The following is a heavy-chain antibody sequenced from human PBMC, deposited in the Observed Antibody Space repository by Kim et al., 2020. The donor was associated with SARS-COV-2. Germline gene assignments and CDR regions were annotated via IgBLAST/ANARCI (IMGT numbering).Heavy chain of an antibody. D-gene: IGHD2-2*01. CDR2: IYYSGST. CDR1: GGSISSGGYY. CDR3: ARGPRFDQLILYYYYGMDV. V-gene: IGHV4-31*03. J-gene: IGHJ6*02. Sequence: SETLSLTCTVSGGSISSGGYYWSWIRQHPGKGLEWIGYIYYSGSTYYNPSLKSRVTISVDTSKNQFSLKLSSVTAADTAVYYCARGPRFDQLILYYYYGMDVWGQGTTVTVSS.